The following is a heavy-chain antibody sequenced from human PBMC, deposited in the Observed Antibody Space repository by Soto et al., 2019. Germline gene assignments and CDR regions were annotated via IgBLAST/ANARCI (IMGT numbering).Heavy chain of an antibody. D-gene: IGHD6-19*01. Sequence: SETLSLTCAVSGGSISSGGYSWSWIRQPPGKGLEWIGYIYHSGSIYYNPSLKSRVTISVDRSKNQFSLKLSSVTAADTAVYYCARGIEGWYQGRYYYGMDVWGQGTTVTVSS. J-gene: IGHJ6*02. CDR3: ARGIEGWYQGRYYYGMDV. CDR1: GGSISSGGYS. V-gene: IGHV4-30-2*01. CDR2: IYHSGSI.